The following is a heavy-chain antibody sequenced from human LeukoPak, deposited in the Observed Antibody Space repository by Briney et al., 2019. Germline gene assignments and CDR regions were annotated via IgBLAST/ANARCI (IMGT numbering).Heavy chain of an antibody. V-gene: IGHV3-23*01. Sequence: GGSLRLSCAASGFTFSSYAMSWVRQAPGKRLEWVSAISGSGGSTYYADSVKGRFTISRDNSKNTLYLQMNSLRAEDTAVYYCARIVGIAVAGPGDYWGQGTLVTVSS. D-gene: IGHD6-19*01. CDR2: ISGSGGST. J-gene: IGHJ4*02. CDR3: ARIVGIAVAGPGDY. CDR1: GFTFSSYA.